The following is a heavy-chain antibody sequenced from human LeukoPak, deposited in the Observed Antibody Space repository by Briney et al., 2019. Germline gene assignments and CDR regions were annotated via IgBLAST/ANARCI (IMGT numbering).Heavy chain of an antibody. V-gene: IGHV4-59*01. J-gene: IGHJ5*02. CDR2: IYYSGST. CDR1: GFTFSSYA. D-gene: IGHD6-19*01. CDR3: ARATYSSGWYADHNWFDP. Sequence: GSLRLSCAASGFTFSSYAMSWVRQAPGKGLEWIGYIYYSGSTNYNPSLKSRVTISVDTSKNQFSLKLSSVTAADTAVYYCARATYSSGWYADHNWFDPWGQGTLVTVSS.